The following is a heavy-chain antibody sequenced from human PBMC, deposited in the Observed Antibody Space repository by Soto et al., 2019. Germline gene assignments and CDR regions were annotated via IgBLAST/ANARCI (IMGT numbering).Heavy chain of an antibody. CDR1: GFTVSNNY. V-gene: IGHV3-53*01. D-gene: IGHD2-2*01. CDR3: ATQPGGGGY. CDR2: IYSGGYT. Sequence: EVQLVESGGGLIQPGGSLRLSCAVSGFTVSNNYMSWVRQAPGKGLEGVSVIYSGGYTAYGDSVKGRFTISRDNSKNTIILKKKSQRTRPTAVYSCATQPGGGGYWGQGTLVTVSS. J-gene: IGHJ4*02.